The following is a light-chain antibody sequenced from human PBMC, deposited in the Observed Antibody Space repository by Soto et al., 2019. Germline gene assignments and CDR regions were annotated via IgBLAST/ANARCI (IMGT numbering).Light chain of an antibody. CDR3: QQRSNWPT. V-gene: IGKV3-15*01. CDR2: DAS. CDR1: QSVNNN. Sequence: EIVVTPSLCTLSVSPWERATFSCRASQSVNNNLAWYQQKPGQAPRLLIYDASTRATGIPARFSGSGSGTEFTLTISSLLSEDFAVYYCQQRSNWPTVGQGSKVDIK. J-gene: IGKJ1*01.